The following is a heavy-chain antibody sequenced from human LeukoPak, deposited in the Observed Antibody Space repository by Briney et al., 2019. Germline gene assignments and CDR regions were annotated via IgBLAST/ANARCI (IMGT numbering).Heavy chain of an antibody. J-gene: IGHJ6*03. V-gene: IGHV4-4*07. Sequence: SETLSLTCTVSGDSVSGYYGKYVRQAAGKGLEWVGRIYSRGHIDYNPSLRRRVTMSVPTPKTQASLVLTSVTAADTAVYYCARESRDYVASGYYMDVWGKGTTVTVSS. D-gene: IGHD3-16*01. CDR3: ARESRDYVASGYYMDV. CDR2: IYSRGHI. CDR1: GDSVSGYY.